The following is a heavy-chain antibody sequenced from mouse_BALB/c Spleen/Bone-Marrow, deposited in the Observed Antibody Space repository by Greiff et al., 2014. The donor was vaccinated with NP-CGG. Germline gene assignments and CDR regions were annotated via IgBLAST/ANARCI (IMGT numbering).Heavy chain of an antibody. CDR3: ARSRMRDGAMDY. V-gene: IGHV5-4*02. Sequence: EVQGVESGGGLVKPGGSLKLSCAASGFTFSDYYIYWIRQTPEKRLEWVANISDGGNYSYYPDSVKGRFTISRDNAKNNLYLQMSSLRSEDTAMDYCARSRMRDGAMDYWGQGTSVTVFS. CDR1: GFTFSDYY. CDR2: ISDGGNYS. J-gene: IGHJ4*01. D-gene: IGHD2-3*01.